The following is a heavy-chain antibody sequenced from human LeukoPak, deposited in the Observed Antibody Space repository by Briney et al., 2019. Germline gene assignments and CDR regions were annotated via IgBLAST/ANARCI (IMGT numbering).Heavy chain of an antibody. D-gene: IGHD5-18*01. CDR1: GFTFSSYS. J-gene: IGHJ4*02. CDR2: ISSSSSTI. CDR3: ARGRGYNYGYADY. Sequence: LPGGSLRLSCSASGFTFSSYSMNWVRQAPGKGLEWISYISSSSSTIDYADSVKGRFTISRDNDKNSLYLQMNSLRAEDTAVYYCARGRGYNYGYADYGGQGTLVTVSS. V-gene: IGHV3-48*04.